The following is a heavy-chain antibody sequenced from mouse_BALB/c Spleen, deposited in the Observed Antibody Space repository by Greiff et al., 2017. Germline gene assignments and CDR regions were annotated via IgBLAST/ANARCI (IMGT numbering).Heavy chain of an antibody. J-gene: IGHJ2*01. CDR3: ARGDYDEVYFDY. CDR2: ISSGGST. D-gene: IGHD2-4*01. V-gene: IGHV5-6-5*01. Sequence: EVKLEESGGGLVKPGGSLKLSCAASGFTFSSYAMSWVRQTPEKRLEWVASISSGGSTYYPDSVKGRFTISRDNARNILYLQMSSLRSEDTAMYYCARGDYDEVYFDYWGQGTTLTVSS. CDR1: GFTFSSYA.